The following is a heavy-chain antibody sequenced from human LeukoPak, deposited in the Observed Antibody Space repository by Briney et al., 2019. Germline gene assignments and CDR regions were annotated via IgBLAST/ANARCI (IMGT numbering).Heavy chain of an antibody. CDR3: ARVMRSGWYWYFDY. Sequence: GGSLRLSCAASGFTFSSYWMHWVRQAPGKGLVWVSRINSDGSSTSYADSVKGRFTISRDNAKNTLCLQMNSLRAEDTAVYYCARVMRSGWYWYFDYWGQGTLVTVSS. D-gene: IGHD6-19*01. V-gene: IGHV3-74*01. CDR2: INSDGSST. CDR1: GFTFSSYW. J-gene: IGHJ4*02.